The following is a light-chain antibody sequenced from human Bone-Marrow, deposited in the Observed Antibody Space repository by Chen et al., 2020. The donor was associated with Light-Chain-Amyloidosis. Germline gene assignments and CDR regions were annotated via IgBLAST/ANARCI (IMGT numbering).Light chain of an antibody. Sequence: EIVLTQSPGTLSLSPGERATLSCRASQTISSDHLAWYQQKPGRAPRLLMYGVSSRATGIPDRFSGGGSGTDFTLTISSLEPEEFAVYYCQQYGVSPRTFGQGTKVDMK. CDR1: QTISSDH. V-gene: IGKV3-20*01. CDR3: QQYGVSPRT. J-gene: IGKJ1*01. CDR2: GVS.